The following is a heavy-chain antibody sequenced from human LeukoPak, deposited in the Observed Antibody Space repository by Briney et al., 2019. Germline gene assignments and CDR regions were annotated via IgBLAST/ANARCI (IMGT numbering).Heavy chain of an antibody. J-gene: IGHJ4*02. V-gene: IGHV4-34*01. CDR3: ARQLYGSDH. D-gene: IGHD4-17*01. Sequence: SETLSLTCGVSGVSFGTYYWGWIRQSPEKGLEWIGEVNHSGYTNYNPSLKSRVTISVDTSKNQFSLKLSSVTAADTAVYYCARQLYGSDHWGQGTLVTVSS. CDR2: VNHSGYT. CDR1: GVSFGTYY.